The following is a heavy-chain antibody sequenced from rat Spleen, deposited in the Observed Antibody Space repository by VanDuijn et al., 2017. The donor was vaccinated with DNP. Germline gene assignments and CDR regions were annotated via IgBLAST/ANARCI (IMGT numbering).Heavy chain of an antibody. CDR1: GFSFSDYN. D-gene: IGHD4-3*01. CDR3: ATPFGVRTSPDYYAVDA. CDR2: IIYDGSRT. Sequence: EVQLVESGGGLVQPGRSLKLSCAASGFSFSDYNMAWVRQAPKKGLEWVAIIIYDGSRTYYRDSVKGRFTISRDNAKSTLYLQMDSLRSEDTATYYCATPFGVRTSPDYYAVDAWGQGTSVTVSS. J-gene: IGHJ4*01. V-gene: IGHV5S10*01.